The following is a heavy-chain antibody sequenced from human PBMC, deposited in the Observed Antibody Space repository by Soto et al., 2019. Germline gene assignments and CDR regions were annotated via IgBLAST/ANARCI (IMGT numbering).Heavy chain of an antibody. J-gene: IGHJ4*02. V-gene: IGHV1-2*04. D-gene: IGHD3-9*01. CDR3: ARGVYDILTGYTYTFDY. CDR1: GYTFTGYY. Sequence: ASVKVSCKASGYTFTGYYMHWVRQAPGQGLEWMGWINPNSGGTNYAQKFQGWVTMTRDTSISTAYMELSRLRSDDTAVYYCARGVYDILTGYTYTFDYWGQGTLVTAPQ. CDR2: INPNSGGT.